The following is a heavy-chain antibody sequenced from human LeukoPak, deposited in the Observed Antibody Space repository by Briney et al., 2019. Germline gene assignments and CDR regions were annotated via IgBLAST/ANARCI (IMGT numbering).Heavy chain of an antibody. CDR2: ISYDGSNK. V-gene: IGHV3-30*04. CDR1: GFTFSSYA. CDR3: ARDSGYYGSGSAAFDI. Sequence: GRSLRLSCAASGFTFSSYAMHWVRLAPGKGLEWVAVISYDGSNKYYADSVKGRFTISRDNSKNTLYLQMNSLRAEDTAVYYCARDSGYYGSGSAAFDIWGQGTMVTVSS. D-gene: IGHD3-10*01. J-gene: IGHJ3*02.